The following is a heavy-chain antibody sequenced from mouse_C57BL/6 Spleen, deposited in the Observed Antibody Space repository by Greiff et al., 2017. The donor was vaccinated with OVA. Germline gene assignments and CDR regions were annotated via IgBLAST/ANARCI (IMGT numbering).Heavy chain of an antibody. D-gene: IGHD1-2*01. Sequence: QVQLKESGAELVKPGASVKLSCKASGYTFTEYTIHWVKQRSGQGLEWIGWFYPGSGSIKYNEKFKDKATLTADKSSSTVYMELSRLTSEDSAVYFCARHEEGGEAGVLRLDYWGQGTTLTVSS. CDR3: ARHEEGGEAGVLRLDY. J-gene: IGHJ2*01. CDR2: FYPGSGSI. CDR1: GYTFTEYT. V-gene: IGHV1-62-2*01.